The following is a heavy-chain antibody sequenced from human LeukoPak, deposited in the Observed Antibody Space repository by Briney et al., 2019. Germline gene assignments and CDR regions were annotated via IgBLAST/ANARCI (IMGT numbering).Heavy chain of an antibody. CDR1: GYTFTSYD. CDR2: MNPNSGNT. Sequence: ASVKVSCRASGYTFTSYDINWVRQATGQGLEWMGWMNPNSGNTGYAQKFQGRVTMTRNTSISTAYMELSSLRSEDTAVYYCARDVVVVAAISSGYYYYGMDVWGQGTTVTVSS. CDR3: ARDVVVVAAISSGYYYYGMDV. J-gene: IGHJ6*02. D-gene: IGHD2-15*01. V-gene: IGHV1-8*01.